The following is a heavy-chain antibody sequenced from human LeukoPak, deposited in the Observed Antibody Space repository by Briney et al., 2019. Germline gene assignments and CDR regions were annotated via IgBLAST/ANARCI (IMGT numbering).Heavy chain of an antibody. J-gene: IGHJ3*02. CDR1: GYTFIGYH. V-gene: IGHV1-2*02. CDR2: INPNSGVT. CDR3: ATWSDAFDI. Sequence: GASLKVSCKPSGYTFIGYHIHWVRQAPGQGLEWMAWINPNSGVTNYAQKFQGRVTMTRDMSVSTAYVELSSLRSDDTAVYYCATWSDAFDIWGQGTMVTVSS.